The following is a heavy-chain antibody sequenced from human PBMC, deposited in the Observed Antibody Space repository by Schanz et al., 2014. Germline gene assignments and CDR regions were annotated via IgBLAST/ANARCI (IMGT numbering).Heavy chain of an antibody. D-gene: IGHD6-19*01. CDR3: TTYCDGGCAIDN. V-gene: IGHV3-15*01. J-gene: IGHJ4*02. CDR2: IKSKTDGGTT. Sequence: EVQLVESGGGLVKPGGSLRLSCAASGFTFSDAWMTWVRQASGKGLEWVGRIKSKTDGGTTDYAAPVKGRFTISRDDSKNTLFLQMNSLKTEDTAVYYCTTYCDGGCAIDNWGQGALVTVSS. CDR1: GFTFSDAW.